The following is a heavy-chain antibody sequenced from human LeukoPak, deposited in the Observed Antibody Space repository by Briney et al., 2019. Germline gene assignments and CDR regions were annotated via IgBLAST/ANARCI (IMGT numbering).Heavy chain of an antibody. CDR3: ARETPPYDNPDY. CDR1: GDSISSGSYY. D-gene: IGHD3-22*01. J-gene: IGHJ4*02. CDR2: THTTGST. V-gene: IGHV4-61*02. Sequence: PSETLSLTCTVSGDSISSGSYYWSWIRQPAGKGLEWIGRTHTTGSTNHNPSLKSRVTISMNTSENQFSLKLSSVTAADTAVYYCARETPPYDNPDYWGQGALVTVSS.